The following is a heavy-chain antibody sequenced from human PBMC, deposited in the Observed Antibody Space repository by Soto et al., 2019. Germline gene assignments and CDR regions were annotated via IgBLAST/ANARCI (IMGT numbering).Heavy chain of an antibody. CDR1: GGTFSSYA. Sequence: QVQLVQSGAEVKKPGSSVKVSCKASGGTFSSYAISWVRQAPGQGLEWMGGIIPIFGTANYAQKFQGRVTIPEDKSRGTAYMEMSSLRSEDTAVYCCAREGLVRDYYNSSGLYYFDFWGQGTLVTVSS. CDR2: IIPIFGTA. V-gene: IGHV1-69*06. CDR3: AREGLVRDYYNSSGLYYFDF. D-gene: IGHD3-22*01. J-gene: IGHJ4*02.